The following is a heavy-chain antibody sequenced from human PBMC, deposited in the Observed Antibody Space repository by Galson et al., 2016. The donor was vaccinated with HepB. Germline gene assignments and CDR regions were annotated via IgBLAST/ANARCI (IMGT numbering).Heavy chain of an antibody. V-gene: IGHV5-51*01. J-gene: IGHJ3*01. CDR1: GDTFTTYW. Sequence: QSGAEVKKPGETLKISCQGSGDTFTTYWIGWVRHMPGKGLEWMGIINPSDSDIRYNPSFEGQVTISADKSISTAYLQWTSLKASDTAIYYCARRAYYGAFYAFYVWGQGKVVTIS. D-gene: IGHD4-17*01. CDR3: ARRAYYGAFYAFYV. CDR2: INPSDSDI.